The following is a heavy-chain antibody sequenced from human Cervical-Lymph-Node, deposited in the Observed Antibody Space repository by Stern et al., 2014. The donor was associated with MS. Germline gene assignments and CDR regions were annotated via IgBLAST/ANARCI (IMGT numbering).Heavy chain of an antibody. CDR3: ARRVSSSGWFDP. D-gene: IGHD6-6*01. CDR1: GFSFDEYA. V-gene: IGHV3-9*01. CDR2: ITWNSGRV. Sequence: DVQLVESGGGLVQPGRSLRLACAASGFSFDEYAMYWVRQAPGKGLEWVSGITWNSGRVDYADSVKGRFTISRDNGENSVYLQMNSLRPEDTALYYCARRVSSSGWFDPWGQGTVVTVSS. J-gene: IGHJ5*02.